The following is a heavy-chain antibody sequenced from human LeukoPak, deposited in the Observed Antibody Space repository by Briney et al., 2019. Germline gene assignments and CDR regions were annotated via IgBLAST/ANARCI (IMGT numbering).Heavy chain of an antibody. CDR1: GFTFSSYA. D-gene: IGHD7-27*01. CDR2: ISGSGGST. V-gene: IGHV3-23*01. CDR3: AKDVGPLTAGDLDY. J-gene: IGHJ4*02. Sequence: GGSLRLSCAASGFTFSSYAMSVVRQAPGKGLEWVSAISGSGGSTYYADSVKGRFTISRDNSKNTLYLQMNSLRAEDTAVYYCAKDVGPLTAGDLDYWGQGTLVTVSS.